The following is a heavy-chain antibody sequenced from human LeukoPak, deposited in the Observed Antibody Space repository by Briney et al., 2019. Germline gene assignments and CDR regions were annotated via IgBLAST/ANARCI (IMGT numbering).Heavy chain of an antibody. J-gene: IGHJ4*02. CDR1: GFTFSSYA. CDR3: AKVPGVIVNKSYFDY. Sequence: GGSLRLSCAASGFTFSSYAMSWVRQAPGKGLEWVSAISGSGGSTYYADSVKGRFTISRDNSKNTLYLQMNSLRAENTAVYYWAKVPGVIVNKSYFDYGGRGPLVTAPS. V-gene: IGHV3-23*01. D-gene: IGHD3-22*01. CDR2: ISGSGGST.